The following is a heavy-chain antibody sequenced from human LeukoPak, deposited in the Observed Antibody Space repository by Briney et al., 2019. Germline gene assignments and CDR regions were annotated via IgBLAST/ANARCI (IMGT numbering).Heavy chain of an antibody. Sequence: SETLSLTCTVSGGSISSSSYYWGWIRQPPGKGLEWIGSIYYSGSTYYNPSLKSRVTISVDTSKNQFSLKLSSVTAADTAVYYCARLGSDHVLFDYWGQGTLVTVSS. CDR2: IYYSGST. J-gene: IGHJ4*02. CDR3: ARLGSDHVLFDY. CDR1: GGSISSSSYY. D-gene: IGHD3-16*01. V-gene: IGHV4-39*01.